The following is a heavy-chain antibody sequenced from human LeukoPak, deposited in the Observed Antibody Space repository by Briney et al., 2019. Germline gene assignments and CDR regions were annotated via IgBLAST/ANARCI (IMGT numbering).Heavy chain of an antibody. CDR3: ARDLGIAAAGFDY. CDR2: ISSSSSYI. Sequence: GGSLRLSCAASGFTFSSYSMNWVRQAPGKGLEWVSSISSSSSYIYYADSVKGRFTISRDNAKNSLYLQMNSMRAEATAVYYCARDLGIAAAGFDYWGQGTLVTVSS. D-gene: IGHD6-13*01. J-gene: IGHJ4*02. V-gene: IGHV3-21*01. CDR1: GFTFSSYS.